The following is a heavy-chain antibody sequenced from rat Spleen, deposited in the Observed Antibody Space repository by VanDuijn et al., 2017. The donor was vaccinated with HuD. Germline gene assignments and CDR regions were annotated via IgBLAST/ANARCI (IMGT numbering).Heavy chain of an antibody. J-gene: IGHJ2*01. CDR3: ARQWDY. V-gene: IGHV5-29*01. Sequence: VQLKESGPGLVQPSQTLSLTCTVSGFSLSNYRVIWVRQFPKKGLEWVAIIIYDGSGTFYRDSVKGRFTISRYNAKSTLYLQMDRLRSEDTATYYCARQWDYWGQGVMVTVSS. CDR1: GFSLSNYR. CDR2: IIYDGSGT.